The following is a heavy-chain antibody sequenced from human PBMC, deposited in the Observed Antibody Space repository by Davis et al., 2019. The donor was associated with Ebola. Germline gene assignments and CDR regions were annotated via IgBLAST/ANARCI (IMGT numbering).Heavy chain of an antibody. J-gene: IGHJ5*02. Sequence: PSETLSLTCTLSGGSISSGGYYCSWIRQHPGKGLEWIGYIYYSGSTYYNPSLKSRVTISVDTSKNQFSLKLSSVTAADTAVYYCARGCKDIVVLPADIWGWFDPWGQGTLVTVSS. CDR3: ARGCKDIVVLPADIWGWFDP. D-gene: IGHD2-2*01. CDR1: GGSISSGGYY. CDR2: IYYSGST. V-gene: IGHV4-31*03.